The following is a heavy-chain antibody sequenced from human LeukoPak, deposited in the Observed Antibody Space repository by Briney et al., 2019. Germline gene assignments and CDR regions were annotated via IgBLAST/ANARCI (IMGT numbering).Heavy chain of an antibody. CDR2: IIPILGIA. D-gene: IGHD1-1*01. CDR3: ARDLTTTGRFDP. V-gene: IGHV1-69*04. J-gene: IGHJ5*02. CDR1: GGTFSSYA. Sequence: SVKVSCKASGGTFSSYAISWVRQAPGQGLEWMGRIIPILGIANYAQKFQGRVTITADKSTSTAYMELSSLRSEDTAVYYCARDLTTTGRFDPWGQGTLVTVSS.